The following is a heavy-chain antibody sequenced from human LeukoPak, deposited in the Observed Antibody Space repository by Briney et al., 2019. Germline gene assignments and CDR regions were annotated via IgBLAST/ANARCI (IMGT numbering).Heavy chain of an antibody. CDR1: GFTFSSYA. CDR3: AKAEGSAGYYYDSTGYYNLDY. D-gene: IGHD3-22*01. Sequence: GGSLRLSCAASGFTFSSYAMSWVRQAPGKGLEWVSGISGSGGRTNYADSVKGRFTISRDDSKNTLYLQMNSLRAEDTAVYYCAKAEGSAGYYYDSTGYYNLDYWGQGTLVTVSS. CDR2: ISGSGGRT. J-gene: IGHJ4*02. V-gene: IGHV3-23*01.